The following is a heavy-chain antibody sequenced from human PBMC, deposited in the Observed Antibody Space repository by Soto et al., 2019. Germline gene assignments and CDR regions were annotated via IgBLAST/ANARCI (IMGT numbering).Heavy chain of an antibody. CDR1: GFTFSSYS. CDR3: ARENSGSYDY. Sequence: GGSLRLSCAASGFTFSSYSMNWVRQAPGKGLEWVSSISSSSSYIYYADLVKGRFTISRDNAKNSLYLQMNSLRAEDTAVYYCARENSGSYDYWGQGTLVTVSS. V-gene: IGHV3-21*01. J-gene: IGHJ4*02. D-gene: IGHD3-10*01. CDR2: ISSSSSYI.